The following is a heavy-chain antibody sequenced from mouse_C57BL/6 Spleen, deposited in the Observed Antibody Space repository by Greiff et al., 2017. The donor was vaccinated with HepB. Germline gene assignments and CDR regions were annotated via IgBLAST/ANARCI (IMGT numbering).Heavy chain of an antibody. V-gene: IGHV5-17*01. J-gene: IGHJ3*01. CDR1: GFTFSDYG. D-gene: IGHD1-1*01. Sequence: DVMLVESGGGLVKPGGSLKLSCAASGFTFSDYGMHWVRQAPEKGLEWVAYISSGSSTIYYADTVKGRFTISRDNAKNTLFLQMTSLRSEDTAMYYCARGDYYGSSPPWFAYWGQGTLVTVSA. CDR2: ISSGSSTI. CDR3: ARGDYYGSSPPWFAY.